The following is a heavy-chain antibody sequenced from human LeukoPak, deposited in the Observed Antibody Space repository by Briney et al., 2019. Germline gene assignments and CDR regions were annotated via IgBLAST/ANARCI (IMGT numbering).Heavy chain of an antibody. CDR2: IYYSGNT. D-gene: IGHD3-10*01. V-gene: IGHV4-59*04. Sequence: SETLSLTCTVSGGYISSYYWSWIRQPPGKGLEWIRYIYYSGNTYYNPSLKSRVTISVDTSKNEFSLKLSSVTAADTAVYSCARMVRGRGYYYYYMDVWGKGTTVTVSS. CDR1: GGYISSYY. CDR3: ARMVRGRGYYYYYMDV. J-gene: IGHJ6*03.